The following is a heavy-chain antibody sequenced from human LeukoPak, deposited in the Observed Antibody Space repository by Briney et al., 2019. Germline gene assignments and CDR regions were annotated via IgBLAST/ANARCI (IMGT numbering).Heavy chain of an antibody. CDR3: ARGYIVVVPAAMYDY. J-gene: IGHJ4*02. V-gene: IGHV4-30-2*01. Sequence: PSETLSLSCTVSGGSISSGGYYWSWIRQPPGKGLEWIGYIYHSGSTYYNPSLKSRVTISVDRSKNQFSLKLSSVTAADTAVYYCARGYIVVVPAAMYDYWGQGTLVTVSS. CDR1: GGSISSGGYY. CDR2: IYHSGST. D-gene: IGHD2-2*01.